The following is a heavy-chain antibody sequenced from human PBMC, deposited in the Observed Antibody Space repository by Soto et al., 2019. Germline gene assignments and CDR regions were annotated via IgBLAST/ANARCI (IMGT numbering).Heavy chain of an antibody. CDR2: IRSKANSYAT. CDR1: GFTFSGSA. CDR3: AKDMIPRLLVDYGDLDHYFDY. V-gene: IGHV3-73*01. Sequence: GGSLRLSCAASGFTFSGSAMHWVRQASGKGLEWVGRIRSKANSYATAYAASVKGRFTISRDDSKNTAYLQMNSLRAEDTAVYYCAKDMIPRLLVDYGDLDHYFDYWGQGTLVTVSS. J-gene: IGHJ4*02. D-gene: IGHD4-17*01.